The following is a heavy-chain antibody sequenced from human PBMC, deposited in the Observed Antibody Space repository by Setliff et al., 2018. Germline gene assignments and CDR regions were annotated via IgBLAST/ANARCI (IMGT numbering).Heavy chain of an antibody. J-gene: IGHJ4*02. CDR1: GYSISSGYY. V-gene: IGHV4-38-2*02. CDR3: AREGSSGYFVDY. Sequence: SETLSLTCAVFGYSISSGYYWIWIRQPPGKGLEWIGEINHSGSTNYNPSLKSRVTISVDTSKNQFSLKLSSVTAADTPAYYCAREGSSGYFVDYWGQGTRVTVSS. CDR2: INHSGST. D-gene: IGHD3-22*01.